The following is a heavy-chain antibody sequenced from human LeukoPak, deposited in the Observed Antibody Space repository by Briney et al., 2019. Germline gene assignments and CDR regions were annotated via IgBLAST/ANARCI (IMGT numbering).Heavy chain of an antibody. CDR2: ISYDGSNK. V-gene: IGHV3-30-3*01. D-gene: IGHD3-9*01. CDR3: VRGKEYFDWLLRAYYFDY. CDR1: GFTFSSYA. J-gene: IGHJ4*02. Sequence: GGSLRLSCAASGFTFSSYAMHWVRQAPGKGLEWVAVISYDGSNKYYADSVKGRFTISRDNSKNTLYLQMNSLRAEDTAVYYCVRGKEYFDWLLRAYYFDYWGQGTLVTVSS.